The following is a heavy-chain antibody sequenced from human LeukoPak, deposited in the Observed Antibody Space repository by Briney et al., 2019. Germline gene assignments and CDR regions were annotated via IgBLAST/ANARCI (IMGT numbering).Heavy chain of an antibody. D-gene: IGHD2-2*01. CDR3: ANTEYQRLGTDY. CDR2: ISSDSSNI. J-gene: IGHJ4*02. V-gene: IGHV3-11*04. CDR1: GFTFSDYY. Sequence: GGSLRLSCAASGFTFSDYYMSWLRQAPGKGLEWVSYISSDSSNIYYADSAKGRFTISRDNAKNSLYLQMNSLRTEDTAVYYCANTEYQRLGTDYWGQGTLVTVSS.